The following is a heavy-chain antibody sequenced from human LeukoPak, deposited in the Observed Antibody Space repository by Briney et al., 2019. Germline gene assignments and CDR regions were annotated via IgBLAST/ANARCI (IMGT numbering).Heavy chain of an antibody. V-gene: IGHV4-34*01. CDR1: GGSFCGYY. Sequence: SETLSLTCAVYGGSFCGYYWSWIRQPPGKGLEWIGEINHSGSTNYNPSLKSRVTISVDTSKNQFSLKLSSVTAADTAVYYCARAPYSSSWTFDYWGQGTLVTVSS. CDR2: INHSGST. J-gene: IGHJ4*02. CDR3: ARAPYSSSWTFDY. D-gene: IGHD6-13*01.